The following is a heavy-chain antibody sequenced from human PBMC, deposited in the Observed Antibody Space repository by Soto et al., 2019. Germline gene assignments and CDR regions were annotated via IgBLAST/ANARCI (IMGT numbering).Heavy chain of an antibody. CDR1: GFTFSSYA. Sequence: EVQLLESGGGLVQPGGSLRLSCAASGFTFSSYAMSWVRQAPGKGLEWVSTISGSGGSTYYADSVKGRFTISRDNSKNTLYLQVNSLRAEDTVVYYCAKCSPRYSSGLKAYYFDYWGQGTLVTVSS. CDR3: AKCSPRYSSGLKAYYFDY. D-gene: IGHD6-19*01. J-gene: IGHJ4*02. CDR2: ISGSGGST. V-gene: IGHV3-23*01.